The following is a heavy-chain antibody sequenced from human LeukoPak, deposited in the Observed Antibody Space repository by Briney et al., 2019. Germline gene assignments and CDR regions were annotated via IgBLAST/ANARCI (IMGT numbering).Heavy chain of an antibody. CDR3: ARQGTYSYYFDY. D-gene: IGHD1-1*01. V-gene: IGHV4-39*01. CDR1: GGSISSSSYY. J-gene: IGHJ4*02. CDR2: IYYSGST. Sequence: SETLSLTCTVSGGSISSSSYYWGWLRQPPGTGLEWIGSIYYSGSTYYNPSLKSRVTISVDTSKNQFSLKLSSVTAADTAVYYCARQGTYSYYFDYWGQGTLVTVSS.